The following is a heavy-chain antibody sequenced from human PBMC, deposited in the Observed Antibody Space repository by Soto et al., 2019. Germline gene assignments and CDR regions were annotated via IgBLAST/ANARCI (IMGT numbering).Heavy chain of an antibody. CDR3: ARGSWDDVTGHYYMDV. CDR1: GDSVSSNSAA. D-gene: IGHD1-1*01. CDR2: TYYRSKWYI. Sequence: QVQLQQSGPGLVKPSQTLSLTCDISGDSVSSNSAAWNWIRQTPSRGLEWLGRTYYRSKWYINYAVSVKSRITVNPDTSKYQFSLQLNSVTPEDTAVYYCARGSWDDVTGHYYMDVWGKGTTVTVSS. J-gene: IGHJ6*03. V-gene: IGHV6-1*01.